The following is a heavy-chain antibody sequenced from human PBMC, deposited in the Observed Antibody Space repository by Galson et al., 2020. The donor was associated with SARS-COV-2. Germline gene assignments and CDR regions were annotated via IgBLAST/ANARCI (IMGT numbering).Heavy chain of an antibody. CDR3: AREGNPRGPRWFDP. CDR1: GGSISSYY. D-gene: IGHD4-4*01. CDR2: IYTSGST. Sequence: ETSETLPLTCTVSGGSISSYYWSWIRQPAGKGLEWIGRIYTSGSTNYNPSLKSRVTMSVDTSKNQFSLKLSSVTAADTAVYYCAREGNPRGPRWFDPWGQGTLVTVSS. J-gene: IGHJ5*02. V-gene: IGHV4-4*07.